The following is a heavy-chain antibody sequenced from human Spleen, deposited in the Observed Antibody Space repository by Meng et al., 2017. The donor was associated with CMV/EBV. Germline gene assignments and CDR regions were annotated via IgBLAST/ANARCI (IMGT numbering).Heavy chain of an antibody. J-gene: IGHJ3*02. CDR2: MSYDGRDK. Sequence: GESLKISCKASGFTFSTYAMHWVRQAPGKGLEWVSVMSYDGRDKYYADSVKGRFTISRDNSRNTLYLQMNNLRAEDTAVYYCAKGLGVIQAFDIWGQGTMVTVSS. D-gene: IGHD3-16*02. CDR1: GFTFSTYA. CDR3: AKGLGVIQAFDI. V-gene: IGHV3-30*04.